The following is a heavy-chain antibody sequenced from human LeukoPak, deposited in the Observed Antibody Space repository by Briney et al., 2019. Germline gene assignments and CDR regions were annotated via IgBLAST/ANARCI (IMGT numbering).Heavy chain of an antibody. V-gene: IGHV1-69*04. CDR2: IIPILGIA. Sequence: ASVKVSCKASGGTFSSYAISWVRQAPGQGLEWMGRIIPILGIANYAQKFQGRVTITADKSTSTAYMELSSLRSEDTAVYYCARRIAGSDTGGYFQEWGQGTLATVSS. J-gene: IGHJ1*01. D-gene: IGHD6-13*01. CDR3: ARRIAGSDTGGYFQE. CDR1: GGTFSSYA.